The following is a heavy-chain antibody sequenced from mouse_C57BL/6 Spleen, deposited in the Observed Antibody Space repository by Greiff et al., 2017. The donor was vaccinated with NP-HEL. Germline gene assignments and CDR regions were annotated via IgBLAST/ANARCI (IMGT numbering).Heavy chain of an antibody. CDR1: GYTFTSYW. D-gene: IGHD2-1*01. J-gene: IGHJ4*01. CDR3: ARSGNPYAMDY. V-gene: IGHV1-50*01. Sequence: VQLQQPGAELVKPGASVKLSCKASGYTFTSYWMQWVKQRPGQGLAWIGEIDPSDSYTNYNQKFKGKATLTVDTSSSTAYMQLSSLTSEDSAVYYCARSGNPYAMDYWGQGTSVTVSS. CDR2: IDPSDSYT.